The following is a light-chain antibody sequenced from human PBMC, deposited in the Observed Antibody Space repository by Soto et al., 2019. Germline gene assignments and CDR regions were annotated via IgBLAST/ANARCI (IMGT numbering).Light chain of an antibody. CDR2: GAS. Sequence: EVVLTQSPASLSLSPGERATLFCRASQSVSSTYLAWYQQKPGQAPRLLIFGASNRATGIPDRFSGSGSGTDFTLTISSLEPEDFAVYYCQQRSNWPPITFGQGTRLEIK. CDR1: QSVSSTY. V-gene: IGKV3D-20*02. J-gene: IGKJ5*01. CDR3: QQRSNWPPIT.